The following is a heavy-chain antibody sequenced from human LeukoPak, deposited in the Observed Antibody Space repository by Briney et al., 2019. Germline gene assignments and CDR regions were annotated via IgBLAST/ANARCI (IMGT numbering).Heavy chain of an antibody. Sequence: ASVKVSCTASGYTFTSYDINWVRQATGQGPEWMGWMNPNSGNTGYAQKFQGRVTMTRNTSISTAYMELSSLRSEDTAVYYCARSTMVRGVIIRAYYYYGMDVWGQGTTVTVSS. CDR2: MNPNSGNT. CDR1: GYTFTSYD. CDR3: ARSTMVRGVIIRAYYYYGMDV. V-gene: IGHV1-8*01. D-gene: IGHD3-10*01. J-gene: IGHJ6*02.